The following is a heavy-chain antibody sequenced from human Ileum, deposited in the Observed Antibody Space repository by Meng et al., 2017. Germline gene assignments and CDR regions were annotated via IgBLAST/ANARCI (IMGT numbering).Heavy chain of an antibody. J-gene: IGHJ4*02. CDR2: VYDSGST. D-gene: IGHD6-13*01. CDR3: ARHALSVAAAGTDLDS. V-gene: IGHV4-59*08. Sequence: QVQLQVSGAGLVKPSETLSLTCTGSGASISGDYWSWIRQPPGKGLEWIGYVYDSGSTNYNPSLKRRVDISVDTPRNQFSLRLSSVTDAETAVYYCARHALSVAAAGTDLDSWGQGALVTVSS. CDR1: GASISGDY.